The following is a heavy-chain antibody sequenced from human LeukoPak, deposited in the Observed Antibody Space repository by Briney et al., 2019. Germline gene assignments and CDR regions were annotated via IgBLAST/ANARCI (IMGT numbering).Heavy chain of an antibody. J-gene: IGHJ4*02. Sequence: PGTSLRLSCVASGFTFKSYGMHWVRQAPGKGLEWVAMTWYDGSNKYYADSVKGRFTISRDNSKNTVSLQMNSLRVEDTAVYYCAKINTDDYYGSGSYLVYWGQGTLVTVSS. CDR1: GFTFKSYG. CDR3: AKINTDDYYGSGSYLVY. CDR2: TWYDGSNK. V-gene: IGHV3-33*06. D-gene: IGHD3-10*01.